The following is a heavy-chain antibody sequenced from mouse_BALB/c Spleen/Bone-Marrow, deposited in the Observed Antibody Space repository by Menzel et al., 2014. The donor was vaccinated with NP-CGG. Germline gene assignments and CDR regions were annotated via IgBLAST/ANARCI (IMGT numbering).Heavy chain of an antibody. CDR2: IDPANGYT. Sequence: EVKLVESGAELVKPGASVKLSCTASGFNIKDTYIHWMKQRPEQGLGWIGRIDPANGYTIYDPKFQGKATITADTTSNTAYLQLSSLTSEDTAVYYCALITAATFSYWYFDVWGAGTTVTVSS. CDR3: ALITAATFSYWYFDV. CDR1: GFNIKDTY. J-gene: IGHJ1*01. V-gene: IGHV14-3*02. D-gene: IGHD1-2*01.